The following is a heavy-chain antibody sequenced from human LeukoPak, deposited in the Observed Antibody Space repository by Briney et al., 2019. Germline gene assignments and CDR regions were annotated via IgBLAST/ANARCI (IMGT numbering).Heavy chain of an antibody. J-gene: IGHJ4*02. CDR1: EFTFSSHA. CDR3: AKGKYSSGGVPDY. Sequence: GGSLGLSCVASEFTFSSHAMNWVRQAPGKGLEWVSSISGGGESTYYADSVKGRFTVSRDNSKNTLYLQINSLRGEDTAIYYCAKGKYSSGGVPDYWGQGTLVTVSS. D-gene: IGHD6-19*01. V-gene: IGHV3-23*01. CDR2: ISGGGEST.